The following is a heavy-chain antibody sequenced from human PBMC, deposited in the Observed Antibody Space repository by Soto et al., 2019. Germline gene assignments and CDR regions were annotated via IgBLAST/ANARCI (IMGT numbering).Heavy chain of an antibody. V-gene: IGHV5-51*01. J-gene: IGHJ3*02. Sequence: GESLKISCKVSGYRFTTYWIGWVRQMPGKGLEWMGIIYPGDFDTKYSPSFQGQVTISADKSISTAYLQWSSLKASDTAMYYCARHNYGDYVAFDIWGQGTMVTVSS. CDR1: GYRFTTYW. CDR3: ARHNYGDYVAFDI. D-gene: IGHD4-17*01. CDR2: IYPGDFDT.